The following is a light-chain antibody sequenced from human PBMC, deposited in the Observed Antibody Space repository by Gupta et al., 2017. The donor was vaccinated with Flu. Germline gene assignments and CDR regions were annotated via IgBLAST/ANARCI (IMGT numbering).Light chain of an antibody. Sequence: QSVLTQPPSVSGAPAQRVTISCTGSSPNIGAGYDVHWYQQLPGTAPKLLIYGNSNRPSGVPDRFSGSKSGTSASLAINGLQAEDEADYYCQSYDSSLSAWDDFGTGTQVTVL. CDR2: GNS. V-gene: IGLV1-40*01. J-gene: IGLJ1*01. CDR3: QSYDSSLSAWDD. CDR1: SPNIGAGYD.